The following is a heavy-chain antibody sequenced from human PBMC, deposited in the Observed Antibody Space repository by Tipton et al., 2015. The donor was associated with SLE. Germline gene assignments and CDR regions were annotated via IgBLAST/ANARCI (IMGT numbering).Heavy chain of an antibody. V-gene: IGHV4-39*01. CDR2: IYYSGST. J-gene: IGHJ1*01. D-gene: IGHD3-10*01. CDR3: ARHPRHITASGTYPKAGSQH. Sequence: LRLSCTVSGGSISSSSYYWGWIRQPPGKGLEWIGSIYYSGSTYYNPSLKSRVTISVDTSKNQFSLKLNSVTAADTAVYYCARHPRHITASGTYPKAGSQHWGQGTLVIVSS. CDR1: GGSISSSSYY.